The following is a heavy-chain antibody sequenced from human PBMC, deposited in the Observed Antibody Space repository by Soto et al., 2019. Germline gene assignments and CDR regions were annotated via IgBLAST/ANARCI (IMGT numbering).Heavy chain of an antibody. D-gene: IGHD2-2*01. J-gene: IGHJ6*02. Sequence: QVQLVQSGAEVKKPGSSVKVSCKASGGTFSSYAISWVRQAPGQGLEWMGGIIPIFGTANYAQKFQGRVTITADESTSTAYMELSSLRSEDTAVYYCARIAGYCSSTSCYAGYYYYGMDVWGHGTTVTVSS. CDR1: GGTFSSYA. V-gene: IGHV1-69*01. CDR3: ARIAGYCSSTSCYAGYYYYGMDV. CDR2: IIPIFGTA.